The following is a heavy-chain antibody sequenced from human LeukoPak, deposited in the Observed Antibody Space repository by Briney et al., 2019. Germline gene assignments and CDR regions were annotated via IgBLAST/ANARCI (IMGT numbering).Heavy chain of an antibody. D-gene: IGHD2-15*01. CDR3: ARDVVVVAAPSGAFDI. CDR1: GYTFTSYA. Sequence: ASVKVSCKASGYTFTSYAISWVRQAPGQGLEWMGGIIPIFGTANYAQKFQGRVTITADESTSTAYMELSSLRSEDTAVYYCARDVVVVAAPSGAFDIWGQGTMVTVSS. V-gene: IGHV1-69*13. J-gene: IGHJ3*02. CDR2: IIPIFGTA.